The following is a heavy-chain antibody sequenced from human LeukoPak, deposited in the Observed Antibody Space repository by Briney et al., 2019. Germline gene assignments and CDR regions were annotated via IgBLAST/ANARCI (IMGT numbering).Heavy chain of an antibody. J-gene: IGHJ4*02. CDR2: ISGYNDNT. CDR3: ARVHRPYNIGLMDY. D-gene: IGHD6-25*01. Sequence: VASVKVSCKASGYTFTSYGISWVRHVPGQGLEWMGWISGYNDNTNFAQRLQDRISMATDTSTDTAYMTLRSLRSDDTAVYFCARVHRPYNIGLMDYWGQGTQITVSS. V-gene: IGHV1-18*01. CDR1: GYTFTSYG.